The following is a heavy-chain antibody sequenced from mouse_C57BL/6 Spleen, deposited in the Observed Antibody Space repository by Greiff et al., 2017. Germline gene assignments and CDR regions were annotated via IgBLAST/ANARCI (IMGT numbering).Heavy chain of an antibody. CDR3: AREGLYDDQYYFDY. CDR1: GFTFSDYG. J-gene: IGHJ2*01. V-gene: IGHV5-17*01. CDR2: ISSGSSTI. Sequence: EVQRVESGGGLVKPGGSLKLSCAASGFTFSDYGMHWVRQAPEKGLEWVAYISSGSSTIYYADTVKGRFTISRDNAKNTLFLQMTSLRSEDTAMYYCAREGLYDDQYYFDYWGQGTTLTVSS. D-gene: IGHD2-4*01.